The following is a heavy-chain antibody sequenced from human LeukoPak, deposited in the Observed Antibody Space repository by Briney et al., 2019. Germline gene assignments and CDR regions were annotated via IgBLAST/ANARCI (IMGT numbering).Heavy chain of an antibody. CDR3: ASTSFSSGWYLNY. CDR2: IYSGGST. V-gene: IGHV3-53*01. Sequence: GGSLRLSCAASGFTFSSDNMHWVRQAPGKGLEWVSVIYSGGSTYYADSVKGRFTISRDNSKNTLYLQMNSLRAEDTAVYYCASTSFSSGWYLNYWGQGTLFTVSS. CDR1: GFTFSSDN. J-gene: IGHJ4*02. D-gene: IGHD6-19*01.